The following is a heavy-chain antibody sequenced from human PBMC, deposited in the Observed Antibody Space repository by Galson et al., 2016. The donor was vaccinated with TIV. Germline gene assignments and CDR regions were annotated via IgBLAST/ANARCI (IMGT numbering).Heavy chain of an antibody. CDR2: VFHSGAT. J-gene: IGHJ4*02. V-gene: IGHV4-61*01. CDR3: ARETYHFDRSGYFFDY. D-gene: IGHD3-22*01. Sequence: SETLSLTCTVSGDSVSSDTYYWTWIRQPPGKGLEWIGYVFHSGATNYNPSLKSRLTISVDTPKNQFSLKLTSVTAADTALYFCARETYHFDRSGYFFDYWGQGRLVTVSS. CDR1: GDSVSSDTYY.